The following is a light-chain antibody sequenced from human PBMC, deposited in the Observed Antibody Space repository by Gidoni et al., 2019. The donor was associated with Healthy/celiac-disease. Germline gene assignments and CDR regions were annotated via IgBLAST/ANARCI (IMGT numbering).Light chain of an antibody. Sequence: DIQMTQSPSTLSASVGDRVTITCRASQSISSWLAWYQQKPGKAPKLLIYDASSLESGVPSRFSGSGSGTEVTLTISSLLPDDFATYYCQQYNSYSRTFXPXTKVDIK. CDR1: QSISSW. V-gene: IGKV1-5*01. CDR2: DAS. CDR3: QQYNSYSRT. J-gene: IGKJ3*01.